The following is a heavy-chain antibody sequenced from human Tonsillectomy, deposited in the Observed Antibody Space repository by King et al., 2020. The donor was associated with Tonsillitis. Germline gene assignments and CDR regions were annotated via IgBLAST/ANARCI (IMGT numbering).Heavy chain of an antibody. CDR2: ISSSSTTI. J-gene: IGHJ4*02. D-gene: IGHD3-22*01. CDR3: ARDLQVSY. V-gene: IGHV3-48*01. CDR1: GFTFSSYS. Sequence: VQLVESGGGLVQPGGSLRLSCGASGFTFSSYSMNWVRQAPGKGLEGGSYISSSSTTIYYADSVKGRFTISRDNAKNSLYLQMNNLRAEDTAVYYCARDLQVSYWGQGTLVTVSS.